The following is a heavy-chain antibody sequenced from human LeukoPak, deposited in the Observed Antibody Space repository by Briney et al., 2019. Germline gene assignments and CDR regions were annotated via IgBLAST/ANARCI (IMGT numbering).Heavy chain of an antibody. CDR1: GFTFSDYY. V-gene: IGHV3-11*05. Sequence: GGSLRLSCAASGFTFSDYYISWLRQAPGKGLQWVSYISSSSYTNYADSVKGRFTISRDNAKNSLYLQMNSLRAEDTAVYYCARDRAVNYYDSSDPGVVAFDIWGQGTMVTVSS. D-gene: IGHD3-22*01. CDR2: ISSSSYT. J-gene: IGHJ3*02. CDR3: ARDRAVNYYDSSDPGVVAFDI.